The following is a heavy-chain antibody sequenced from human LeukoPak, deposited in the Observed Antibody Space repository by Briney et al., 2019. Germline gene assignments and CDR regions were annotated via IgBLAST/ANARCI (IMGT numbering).Heavy chain of an antibody. CDR2: IYYSGST. D-gene: IGHD4-17*01. CDR1: GGSISSSSYY. J-gene: IGHJ4*02. V-gene: IGHV4-39*07. CDR3: ARDSYYGDYFDH. Sequence: PSETLSLTCTVSGGSISSSSYYWGWIRQPPGKGLEWIGSIYYSGSTYYNPSLKSRVTISVDTSKNQFSLKLGSVSAADTAVYYCARDSYYGDYFDHWGQGTLVTVSS.